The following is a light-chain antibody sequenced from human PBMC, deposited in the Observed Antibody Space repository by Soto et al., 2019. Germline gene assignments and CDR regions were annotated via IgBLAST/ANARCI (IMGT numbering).Light chain of an antibody. CDR1: QGISSY. CDR3: QQYYSYQCK. J-gene: IGKJ1*01. Sequence: AIRITQSPSSLCSGTGHRVTMTCPASQGISSYLAWYQQKPGKAPKLLIYAESTLQSGVPSRFSASGSRKDLTTTISCLQSEDFETYYCQQYYSYQCKFGQGTKV. V-gene: IGKV1-8*01. CDR2: AES.